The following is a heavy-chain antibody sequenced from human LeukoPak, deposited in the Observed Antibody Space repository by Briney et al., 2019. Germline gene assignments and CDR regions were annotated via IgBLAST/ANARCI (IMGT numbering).Heavy chain of an antibody. V-gene: IGHV1-69*05. CDR2: IIPIFGTA. CDR1: GGTFISYA. Sequence: GASVKVSCKASGGTFISYAISWVRQAPGQGLEWMGGIIPIFGTANYAQKFQGRVTITTDESTSTAYMELSSLRSEDTAVYYCARGLTTRGYFDYWGQGTLATVSS. J-gene: IGHJ4*02. D-gene: IGHD4-11*01. CDR3: ARGLTTRGYFDY.